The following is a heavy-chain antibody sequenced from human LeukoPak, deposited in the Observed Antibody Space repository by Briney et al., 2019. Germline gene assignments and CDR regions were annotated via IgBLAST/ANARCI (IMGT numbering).Heavy chain of an antibody. CDR3: ARDGTLYDILTGYSARGAFDI. J-gene: IGHJ3*02. Sequence: KPSETLSLTCTVSGGSISSYYWSWIRQPPGKGLEWIGYIYYSGSTNYNPSLKGRVTISVDTSKNQFSLKLSSVTAADTAVYYCARDGTLYDILTGYSARGAFDIWGQGTMVTVSS. CDR2: IYYSGST. V-gene: IGHV4-59*01. CDR1: GGSISSYY. D-gene: IGHD3-9*01.